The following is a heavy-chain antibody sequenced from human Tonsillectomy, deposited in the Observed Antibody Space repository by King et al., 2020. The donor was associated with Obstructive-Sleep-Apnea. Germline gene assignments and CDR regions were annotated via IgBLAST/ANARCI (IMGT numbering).Heavy chain of an antibody. CDR2: STYDGMTK. J-gene: IGHJ4*02. CDR3: ARGGGRGGDCYEA. V-gene: IGHV3-30*04. Sequence: VQLVESGGDVVQPGGSLRLSCAASGFTLRSQSMHWVRQAPGKGLEWVADSTYDGMTKFFAESVRGRFTVSRDDSKNTLYVEMNNLREEETAIYYCARGGGRGGDCYEAWGQGTQVIVSS. D-gene: IGHD2-21*02. CDR1: GFTLRSQS.